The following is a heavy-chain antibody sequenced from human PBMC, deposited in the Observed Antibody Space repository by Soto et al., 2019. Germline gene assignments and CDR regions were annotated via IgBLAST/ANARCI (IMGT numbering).Heavy chain of an antibody. J-gene: IGHJ6*02. D-gene: IGHD5-12*01. CDR1: GYTFTSYY. V-gene: IGHV1-46*01. CDR3: ARDVEMATIGQHSYYYYGMDV. CDR2: INPSGGST. Sequence: ASVKVSCKASGYTFTSYYMRWVRQAPGQRLEWMGIINPSGGSTSYAQKFQGRVTMTRDTSTSTVYMELSSLRAEDTAVYYCARDVEMATIGQHSYYYYGMDVWGQGTTVTVSS.